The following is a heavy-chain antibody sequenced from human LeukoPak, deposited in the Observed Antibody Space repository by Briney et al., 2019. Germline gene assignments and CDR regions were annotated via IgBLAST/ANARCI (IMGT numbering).Heavy chain of an antibody. J-gene: IGHJ3*02. V-gene: IGHV3-7*01. CDR1: GFTVSSNY. CDR3: ARDQWGGSYPGAAFDI. Sequence: GGSLRLSCAASGFTVSSNYMSWVRQAPGKGLEWVANIKQDGSEKYYVDSVKGRFTISRDNAKNSLYLQMNSLRAEDTAVYYCARDQWGGSYPGAAFDIWGQGTMVTVSS. CDR2: IKQDGSEK. D-gene: IGHD1-26*01.